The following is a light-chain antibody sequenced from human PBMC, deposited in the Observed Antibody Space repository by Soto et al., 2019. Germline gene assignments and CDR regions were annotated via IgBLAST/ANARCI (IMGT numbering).Light chain of an antibody. V-gene: IGLV2-14*01. Sequence: QSALTQPASVSGSPGQSVTISCTGTSSDIGGYNYVSWYQQHPGKPPKLMIYEDSKRPSGVSNRFSGSKSGNSASLTISGLQAEDEADYYCTSYTSSRTNYVFGTGTKLTVL. CDR3: TSYTSSRTNYV. J-gene: IGLJ1*01. CDR1: SSDIGGYNY. CDR2: EDS.